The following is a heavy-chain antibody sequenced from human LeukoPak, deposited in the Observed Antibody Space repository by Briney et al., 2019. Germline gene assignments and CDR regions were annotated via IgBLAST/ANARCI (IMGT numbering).Heavy chain of an antibody. CDR2: IYSSGST. J-gene: IGHJ4*02. Sequence: PSETLSLTCTVSNGSFNSYYWSWFRQPPGKGLECIASIYSSGSTNYNPSLKNRVTISVDTSKNQFSLQLSSVTAADTAVYYCARPRYAGSYVDYWGQGTLVTVSS. CDR1: NGSFNSYY. D-gene: IGHD1-26*01. V-gene: IGHV4-59*08. CDR3: ARPRYAGSYVDY.